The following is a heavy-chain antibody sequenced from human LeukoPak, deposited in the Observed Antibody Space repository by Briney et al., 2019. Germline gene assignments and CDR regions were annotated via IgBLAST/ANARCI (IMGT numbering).Heavy chain of an antibody. J-gene: IGHJ4*02. CDR1: GFSFSSFA. Sequence: PGGSQRLSCVGSGFSFSSFAMSWVRQAPGKGLEWVSTVSGGGAYTYYADSVKGRFTVSRDDSKSMHFLQMNSLRPEDTALYFCAKRITVSAGYYLDSWGQGTLVTVSS. CDR2: VSGGGAYT. CDR3: AKRITVSAGYYLDS. V-gene: IGHV3-23*01. D-gene: IGHD2-8*01.